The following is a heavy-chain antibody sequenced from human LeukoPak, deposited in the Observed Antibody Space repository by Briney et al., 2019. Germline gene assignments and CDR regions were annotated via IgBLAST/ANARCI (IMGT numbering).Heavy chain of an antibody. D-gene: IGHD5-24*01. CDR3: ARRDNKAPYYFDY. V-gene: IGHV1-18*04. CDR2: ISAYNGNT. CDR1: GYTFTSYY. Sequence: ASVKVSCKASGYTFTSYYMHWVRQAPGQGLEWMGWISAYNGNTNYAQKLQGRITMTTDTSTSTAYMELRSLRSDDTAVYYCARRDNKAPYYFDYWGQGTLVTVSS. J-gene: IGHJ4*02.